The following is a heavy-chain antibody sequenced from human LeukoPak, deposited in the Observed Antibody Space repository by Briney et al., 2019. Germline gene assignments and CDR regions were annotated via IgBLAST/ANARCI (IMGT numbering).Heavy chain of an antibody. V-gene: IGHV3-30*02. CDR1: GFTFRSYG. J-gene: IGHJ4*02. CDR3: AKDPIPNLEWLLRRSDEWNFDY. D-gene: IGHD3-3*01. Sequence: GGSLRLSCAVSGFTFRSYGMHWVRQAPGKGLEWVAFIRYDGSDKYYADSVKGRFTISRDNSKNTLYLQMNSLRAEDTAVYYCAKDPIPNLEWLLRRSDEWNFDYWGQGTLVTVSS. CDR2: IRYDGSDK.